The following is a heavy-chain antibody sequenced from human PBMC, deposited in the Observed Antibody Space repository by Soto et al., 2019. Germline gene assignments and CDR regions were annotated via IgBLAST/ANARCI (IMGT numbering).Heavy chain of an antibody. Sequence: SETLSLTCTVSGGSISSGDYYWSWIRQPPGKGLEWIGYIYYSGSTYYNPSLKSRVTISVDTSKNQFSLKLSSVTAADTAVYYCARAHSIAVAGRYWGPGYFDYWGQGTLVTVSS. CDR2: IYYSGST. V-gene: IGHV4-30-4*01. J-gene: IGHJ4*02. D-gene: IGHD6-19*01. CDR1: GGSISSGDYY. CDR3: ARAHSIAVAGRYWGPGYFDY.